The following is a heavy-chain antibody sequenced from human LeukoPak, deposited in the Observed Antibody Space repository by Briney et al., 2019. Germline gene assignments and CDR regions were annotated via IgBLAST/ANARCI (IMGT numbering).Heavy chain of an antibody. Sequence: GGSLRLSCAASGFTFSSYAMHWVRQAPGKGLEWVAVISFDGSKTYYADSLKGRCTISRDSSKNTLYLQMNSLRAEDTAAYYCARDRQPYYHYYGMDVWGQGTTVTVSS. V-gene: IGHV3-30-3*01. D-gene: IGHD6-6*01. CDR1: GFTFSSYA. CDR2: ISFDGSKT. CDR3: ARDRQPYYHYYGMDV. J-gene: IGHJ6*02.